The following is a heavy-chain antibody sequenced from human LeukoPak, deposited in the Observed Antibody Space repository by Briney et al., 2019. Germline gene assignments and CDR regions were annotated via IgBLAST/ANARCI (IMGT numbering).Heavy chain of an antibody. J-gene: IGHJ4*02. CDR3: GNNYGDDGGN. CDR2: INHSGST. CDR1: GGSFSGYY. Sequence: SETLSLTCAVYGGSFSGYYWSLIRQPPGKGLEWIGEINHSGSTNYNPSLKSRVTISVDTSKNQFSLKLSSVTAADTAVYYCGNNYGDDGGNWGQGTLVTVSS. V-gene: IGHV4-34*01. D-gene: IGHD4-17*01.